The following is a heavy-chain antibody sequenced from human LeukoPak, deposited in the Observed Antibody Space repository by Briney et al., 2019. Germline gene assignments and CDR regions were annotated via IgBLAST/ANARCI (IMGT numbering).Heavy chain of an antibody. V-gene: IGHV3-21*01. Sequence: GGSLRLSCAASGFTFSSYAMNWVRQAPGKGLEWVSSISSSSSYIYYADSVKGRFTISRDNAKNSLYLQMNSLRAEDTAVYYCARDDGGYCSSTSCPGPFDYWGQGTLVTVSS. CDR1: GFTFSSYA. D-gene: IGHD2-2*01. J-gene: IGHJ4*02. CDR2: ISSSSSYI. CDR3: ARDDGGYCSSTSCPGPFDY.